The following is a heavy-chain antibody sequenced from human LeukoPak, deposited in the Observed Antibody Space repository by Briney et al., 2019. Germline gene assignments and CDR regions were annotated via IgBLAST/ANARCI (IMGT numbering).Heavy chain of an antibody. CDR2: IYRGGST. D-gene: IGHD6-13*01. J-gene: IGHJ4*02. CDR3: ARDRGAAAGN. Sequence: GGSLRLPCAASGFNVSNNYMSWVRQAPGKGLEWVSVIYRGGSTYYADSVKGRFTMSRDNSKNTVYLQMDSLRAEDTAVYYCARDRGAAAGNWGQGTLVTVSS. CDR1: GFNVSNNY. V-gene: IGHV3-53*01.